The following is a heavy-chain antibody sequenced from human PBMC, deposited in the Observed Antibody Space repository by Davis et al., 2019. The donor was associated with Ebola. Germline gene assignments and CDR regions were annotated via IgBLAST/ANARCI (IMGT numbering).Heavy chain of an antibody. Sequence: GESLKISCAASGFTFSTYSMNWVRQAPGKGLEWVSYISSSSSTIYYADSVKGRFTISRDNAKNSLYLQMNSLRDEDTAVYYCARGRYYYDSSGWGNWFDPWGQGTLVTVSS. CDR3: ARGRYYYDSSGWGNWFDP. V-gene: IGHV3-48*02. CDR2: ISSSSSTI. CDR1: GFTFSTYS. J-gene: IGHJ5*02. D-gene: IGHD3-22*01.